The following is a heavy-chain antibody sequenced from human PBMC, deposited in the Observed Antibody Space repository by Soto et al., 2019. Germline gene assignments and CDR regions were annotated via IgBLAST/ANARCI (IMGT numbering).Heavy chain of an antibody. CDR1: GSSVSNNY. CDR3: ARARPLGWELRGGYFDR. V-gene: IGHV3-53*01. D-gene: IGHD1-26*01. CDR2: IYSVGAT. J-gene: IGHJ4*02. Sequence: EAQLVESGGGLVQPGGSLRPSCVASGSSVSNNYIGWVRQAPGKELGWASIIYSVGATYYADSVKCRFTISRDNSKNTLFLQMHSLRAEDTAIYYCARARPLGWELRGGYFDRWGQGALVTVSS.